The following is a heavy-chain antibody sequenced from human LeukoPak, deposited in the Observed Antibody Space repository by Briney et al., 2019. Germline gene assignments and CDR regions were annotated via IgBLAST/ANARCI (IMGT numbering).Heavy chain of an antibody. CDR3: ARGDGSSWTNFDF. CDR1: GYTFTVSY. J-gene: IGHJ4*02. Sequence: GASVTVSCKASGYTFTVSYMHWVRQAPGQGLEWMGWINPNSGGTKYALKFQGRVTMIRDTSINTAYMELSRLRSDDTAVYYCARGDGSSWTNFDFWGQGTLVTVSS. CDR2: INPNSGGT. D-gene: IGHD6-13*01. V-gene: IGHV1-2*02.